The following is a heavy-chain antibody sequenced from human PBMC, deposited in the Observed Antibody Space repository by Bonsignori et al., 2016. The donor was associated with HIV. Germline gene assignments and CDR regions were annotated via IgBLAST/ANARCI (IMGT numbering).Heavy chain of an antibody. J-gene: IGHJ4*02. V-gene: IGHV3-7*01. CDR1: GFTFSDYW. Sequence: GESLKISCAASGFTFSDYWMTWVRQAPGKGLEWVANIQEDGTDKYYLDSVRGRFTISRDNAKNSLYLQMNSLRVEDTAVYFCARDKQGTRATFDCWGQGTLVTVSS. CDR2: IQEDGTDK. D-gene: IGHD1-7*01. CDR3: ARDKQGTRATFDC.